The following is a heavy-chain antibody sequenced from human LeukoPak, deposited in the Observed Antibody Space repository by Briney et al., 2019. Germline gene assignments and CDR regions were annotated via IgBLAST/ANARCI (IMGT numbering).Heavy chain of an antibody. CDR3: ASDPEPYCSGGSCYAY. CDR1: GYTLTSYG. CDR2: ISAYNGNT. D-gene: IGHD2-15*01. Sequence: ASVKVSCKASGYTLTSYGISWVRQAPGQGLEWMGWISAYNGNTNYAQKLQGRVTMTTDTSTSTAYMELRSLRSDDTAVYYCASDPEPYCSGGSCYAYWGQGTLVTVSS. J-gene: IGHJ4*02. V-gene: IGHV1-18*01.